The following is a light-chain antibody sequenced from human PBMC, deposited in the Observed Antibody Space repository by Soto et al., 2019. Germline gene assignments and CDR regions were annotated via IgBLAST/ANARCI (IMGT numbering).Light chain of an antibody. J-gene: IGKJ1*01. CDR3: MQGTHWPWT. V-gene: IGKV2-30*01. CDR2: EVS. Sequence: DVVMTQSPLSLPVTLGQPASISCRSSQSLVASDGNTYLNWFQQRPGQSPRRLIYEVSNRDSGVPDRFSGSRSGTDFTLKISRVEADDVGVYYCMQGTHWPWTFGQGTKVEIK. CDR1: QSLVASDGNTY.